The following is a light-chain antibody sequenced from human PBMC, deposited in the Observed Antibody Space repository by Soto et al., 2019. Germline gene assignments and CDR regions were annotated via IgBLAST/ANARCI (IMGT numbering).Light chain of an antibody. CDR1: QSLVYSDGRAY. V-gene: IGKV2-30*01. CDR3: MQGTHWPPT. J-gene: IGKJ1*01. Sequence: EVVMTQSPLSLPVTLGQPASISCRSSQSLVYSDGRAYLSWFHQRPGQSPRRLISKASNRDSGVPDRFSASGSGTDFTLQINRVEAEDVVIYYCMQGTHWPPTFGRGTRVEIK. CDR2: KAS.